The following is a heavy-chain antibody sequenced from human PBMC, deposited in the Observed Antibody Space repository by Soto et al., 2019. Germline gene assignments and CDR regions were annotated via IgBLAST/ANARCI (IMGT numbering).Heavy chain of an antibody. J-gene: IGHJ4*02. CDR2: INPSGGST. CDR3: ARDPGPLTTVTTGVFDY. CDR1: GYTFTSYY. Sequence: ASVKVSCKASGYTFTSYYMHWVRQAPGQGLEWMGIINPSGGSTSYAQKFQGRVTMPRDTSTSTVYMELSSLRSEDTAVYYCARDPGPLTTVTTGVFDYWGQGTLVTVSS. V-gene: IGHV1-46*01. D-gene: IGHD4-17*01.